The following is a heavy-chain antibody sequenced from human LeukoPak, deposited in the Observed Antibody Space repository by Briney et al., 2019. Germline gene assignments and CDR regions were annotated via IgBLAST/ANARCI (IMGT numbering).Heavy chain of an antibody. CDR3: AKDLFDWTGSWFDP. Sequence: PGGSLRLSCAASGYNFSTYAMHWVRQAPGKGLEWVAVMSYDGSNKYYPDSVKGRFTISRDNSKNTLYLQMNSLRAEDTALYYCAKDLFDWTGSWFDPWGQGTLVTVSS. CDR2: MSYDGSNK. J-gene: IGHJ5*02. D-gene: IGHD3-9*01. CDR1: GYNFSTYA. V-gene: IGHV3-30*04.